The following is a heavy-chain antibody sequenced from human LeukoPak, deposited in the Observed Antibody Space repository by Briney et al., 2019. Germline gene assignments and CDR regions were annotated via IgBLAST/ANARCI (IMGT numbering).Heavy chain of an antibody. CDR2: IKPDGGEQ. D-gene: IGHD3-10*01. CDR3: ARSNRGIYYFDY. J-gene: IGHJ4*02. Sequence: GGSLRLSCVASGFTFSNYWMNWVRQAPGKGLEWVANIKPDGGEQYYVDSVKGRFTISRDNSKNTLYLQMNSLRAEDTAVYYCARSNRGIYYFDYWGQGTLVTVSS. CDR1: GFTFSNYW. V-gene: IGHV3-7*01.